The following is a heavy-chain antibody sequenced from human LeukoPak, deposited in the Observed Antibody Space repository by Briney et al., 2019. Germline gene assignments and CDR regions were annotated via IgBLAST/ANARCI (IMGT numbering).Heavy chain of an antibody. Sequence: SETLSLTCSVSGGSISSLYWSWLRQPPGKGLEWIGYIYYTGSTNYNPPLKSRVTMFVDMSKNQFSLRLSSVTAADTAVYYCARHRAYSSSSPFDYWGQGTLVTVSS. J-gene: IGHJ4*02. D-gene: IGHD6-6*01. CDR3: ARHRAYSSSSPFDY. CDR1: GGSISSLY. V-gene: IGHV4-59*08. CDR2: IYYTGST.